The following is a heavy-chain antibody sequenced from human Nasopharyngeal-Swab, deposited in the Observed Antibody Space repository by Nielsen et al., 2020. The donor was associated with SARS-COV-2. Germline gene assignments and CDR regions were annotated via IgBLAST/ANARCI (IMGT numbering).Heavy chain of an antibody. V-gene: IGHV4-39*07. CDR3: ARSYGDYVWFDP. J-gene: IGHJ5*02. D-gene: IGHD4-17*01. Sequence: SETLSLTCTVSGGSISSSSYYWGWIRQPPGKGLEWIGSIYYSGSTNYNPSLKSRVTISVDTSKNQFSLKLSSVTAADTAVYYCARSYGDYVWFDPWGQGTLVTVSS. CDR2: IYYSGST. CDR1: GGSISSSSYY.